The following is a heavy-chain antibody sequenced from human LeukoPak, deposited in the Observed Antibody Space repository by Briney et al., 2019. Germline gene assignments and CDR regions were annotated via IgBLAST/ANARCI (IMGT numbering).Heavy chain of an antibody. V-gene: IGHV3-48*04. CDR3: ARETDYYGSGSYFIDY. CDR1: GFIFSSYS. CDR2: ISSSSTI. Sequence: GGSLRLSCAASGFIFSSYSMNWVRQAPGKGLEWVSYISSSSTIYYADSVKGRFTISRDNAENSLYLQMNRLRAEDTAVYYRARETDYYGSGSYFIDYWGQGTLVTVSS. J-gene: IGHJ4*02. D-gene: IGHD3-10*01.